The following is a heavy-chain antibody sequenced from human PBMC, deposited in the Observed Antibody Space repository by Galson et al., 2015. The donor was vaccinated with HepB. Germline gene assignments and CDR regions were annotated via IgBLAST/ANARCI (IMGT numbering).Heavy chain of an antibody. CDR3: AKLLGNFDYSNYVSYMDV. J-gene: IGHJ6*03. Sequence: SLRLSCAVSGFIFSRYGMHWVRQAPGKGLEWVAVISYDGSKNYYADSVKGRFTISRDNSKNTLYLQMDSLRAEDTAVYYCAKLLGNFDYSNYVSYMDVWGRGTTVTVSS. CDR1: GFIFSRYG. D-gene: IGHD4-11*01. V-gene: IGHV3-30*18. CDR2: ISYDGSKN.